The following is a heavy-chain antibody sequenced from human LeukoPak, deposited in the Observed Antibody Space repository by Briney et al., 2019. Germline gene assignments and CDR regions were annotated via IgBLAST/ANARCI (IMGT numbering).Heavy chain of an antibody. Sequence: ASVKVSCKASGYTFTGYYMHWVRQAPGQGLEWMGWINPNSGGTNYAQKFQGRVTMTRDTSISTAYMELSRLRSDDTAAYYCARSYYRAYYMDVWGKGTTVTISS. CDR1: GYTFTGYY. CDR2: INPNSGGT. CDR3: ARSYYRAYYMDV. D-gene: IGHD3-10*01. V-gene: IGHV1-2*02. J-gene: IGHJ6*03.